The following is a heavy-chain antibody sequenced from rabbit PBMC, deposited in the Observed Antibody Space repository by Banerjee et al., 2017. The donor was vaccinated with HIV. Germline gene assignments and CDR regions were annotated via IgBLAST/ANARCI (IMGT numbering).Heavy chain of an antibody. CDR1: GFSLSNNYV. D-gene: IGHD1-1*01. CDR2: INTSSGNI. V-gene: IGHV1S40*01. Sequence: QSLQESGGGLFQPGGSLALTCKASGFSLSNNYVMCWVRQAPGKGLEWIGCINTSSGNIVYASWAKGRFTISKTSSTTVALQMTSLTAADTATYFCARVYYEYYFNLWGPGTLVTVS. J-gene: IGHJ4*01. CDR3: ARVYYEYYFNL.